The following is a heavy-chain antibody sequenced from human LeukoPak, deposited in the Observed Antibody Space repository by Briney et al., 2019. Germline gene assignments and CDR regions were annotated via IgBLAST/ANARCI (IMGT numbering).Heavy chain of an antibody. J-gene: IGHJ1*01. Sequence: PGGSLRLSCAASGFTFSSYAMSWVRQAPGKGLEWVSAISGSGGSTYYADSVRGRFTISRDNSKNTLYLQMNSLRAEDTAVYYCAKPRGSSTHPIQHWGQGTLVTISS. CDR1: GFTFSSYA. CDR3: AKPRGSSTHPIQH. CDR2: ISGSGGST. D-gene: IGHD2-2*01. V-gene: IGHV3-23*01.